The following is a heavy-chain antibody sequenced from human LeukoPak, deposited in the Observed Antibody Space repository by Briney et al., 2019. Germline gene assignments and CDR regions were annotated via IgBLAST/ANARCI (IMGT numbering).Heavy chain of an antibody. CDR1: GYTFTSYG. CDR3: ARVNHRISYPFGY. CDR2: ISAYNGNT. Sequence: GSVRVSCTASGYTFTSYGMSWGGQAPGQGLEGMGWISAYNGNTNYAQKLQRRVTITTHTPPSTAYTELRSLRSDDTAVYYCARVNHRISYPFGYWGEGTLVPVSS. V-gene: IGHV1-18*01. D-gene: IGHD1-14*01. J-gene: IGHJ4*02.